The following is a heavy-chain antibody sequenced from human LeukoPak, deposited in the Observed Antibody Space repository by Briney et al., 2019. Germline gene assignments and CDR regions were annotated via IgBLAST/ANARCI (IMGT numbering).Heavy chain of an antibody. CDR2: IYYSGST. V-gene: IGHV4-59*01. CDR1: GGSISSYY. J-gene: IGHJ4*02. CDR3: ASKGYYYDSSGYSPGYFDY. Sequence: SETLSLTCTVSGGSISSYYWSWIRQPPGKGLEWIGYIYYSGSTNYNPSLKSRVTISVDTSKNQFSLKLSSVTAADTAVYYCASKGYYYDSSGYSPGYFDYWGQGTLVTVSS. D-gene: IGHD3-22*01.